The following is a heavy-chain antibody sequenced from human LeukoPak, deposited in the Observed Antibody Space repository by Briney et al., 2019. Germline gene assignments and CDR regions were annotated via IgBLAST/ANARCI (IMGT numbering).Heavy chain of an antibody. CDR2: IYHTGNT. Sequence: SETLSLICSVSGYSLTSGYCWGWIRPPPGKGLEWVGRIYHTGNTFYDPSFNSRVTISVDTSKNQFSLSLSSVTAADTAVYYCARYCSSTTCYTRGGDYWGQGTLVTVSS. V-gene: IGHV4-38-2*02. CDR3: ARYCSSTTCYTRGGDY. J-gene: IGHJ4*02. D-gene: IGHD2-2*02. CDR1: GYSLTSGYC.